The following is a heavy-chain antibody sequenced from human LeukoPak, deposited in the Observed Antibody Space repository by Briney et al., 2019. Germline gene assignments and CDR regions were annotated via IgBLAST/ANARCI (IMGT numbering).Heavy chain of an antibody. CDR1: GLTLSSYT. CDR3: AKGLALSYWYFDL. V-gene: IGHV3-21*04. Sequence: GSLRLSCVASGLTLSSYTMNWVRQAPGKGLEWVSSISRSSDSIYYTDSVKGRFTISRDNSKNTLYLQMNSLRAEDTAVYYCAKGLALSYWYFDLWGRGTLVTVSS. J-gene: IGHJ2*01. D-gene: IGHD2/OR15-2a*01. CDR2: ISRSSDSI.